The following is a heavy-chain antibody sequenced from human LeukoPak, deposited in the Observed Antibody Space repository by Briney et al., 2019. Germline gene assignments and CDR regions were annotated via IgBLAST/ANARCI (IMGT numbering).Heavy chain of an antibody. CDR1: GYSFTSYW. CDR3: ARSSAMTYNGPRDY. CDR2: IYPGDSDT. Sequence: GESLKISCKGSGYSFTSYWIGWVRQMPGKGLEWIGIIYPGDSDTRYSPSFQGQVTISADKSISTAFLQWSSLQASDAAMYYCARSSAMTYNGPRDYWGQGTLVTVSS. V-gene: IGHV5-51*01. J-gene: IGHJ4*02. D-gene: IGHD3-10*01.